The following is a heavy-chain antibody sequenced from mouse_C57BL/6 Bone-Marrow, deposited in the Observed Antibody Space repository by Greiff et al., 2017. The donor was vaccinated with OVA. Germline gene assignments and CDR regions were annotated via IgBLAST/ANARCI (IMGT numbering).Heavy chain of an antibody. CDR2: IDPENGDT. Sequence: EVQLQQSGAELVRPGASVKLSCTASGFNIKDDYMHWVKQRPEQGLEWIGWIDPENGDTEYASQFQGKATITADTSSNTAYLQLSSLTSEDTAVYYCTTFYSYYAMDYWGQGTSVTVSS. J-gene: IGHJ4*01. V-gene: IGHV14-4*01. D-gene: IGHD2-3*01. CDR3: TTFYSYYAMDY. CDR1: GFNIKDDY.